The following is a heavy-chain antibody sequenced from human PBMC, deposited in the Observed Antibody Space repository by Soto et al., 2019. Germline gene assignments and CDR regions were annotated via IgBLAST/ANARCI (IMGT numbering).Heavy chain of an antibody. CDR3: AREGYCSGGSCALYYHDYFGMDV. J-gene: IGHJ6*02. CDR2: ISTDNGNT. Sequence: QVQLVQSGAEVKKPGASVKVSCKASGYTFTRYGISWVRQAPGQGLEWMGWISTDNGNTNNAQNLKGRVTMTTGTSTSTAYMELRSLTSDDTAVYYCAREGYCSGGSCALYYHDYFGMDVWGQGTTVNVSS. D-gene: IGHD2-15*01. CDR1: GYTFTRYG. V-gene: IGHV1-18*01.